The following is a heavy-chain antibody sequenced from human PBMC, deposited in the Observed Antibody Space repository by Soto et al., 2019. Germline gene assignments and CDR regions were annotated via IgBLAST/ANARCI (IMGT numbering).Heavy chain of an antibody. D-gene: IGHD6-25*01. CDR3: ASDPGIAAAGMDY. Sequence: EVQLVESGGGLIQPGGSLRLSCAASGFSFNTYAMNWVRQAPGKGLEWISYISSRSSRIYYADSVKGRFTLSIDNAKNALYLQMNSLRAEDTAVYYCASDPGIAAAGMDYWGQGTLVTVSS. CDR2: ISSRSSRI. J-gene: IGHJ4*02. CDR1: GFSFNTYA. V-gene: IGHV3-48*04.